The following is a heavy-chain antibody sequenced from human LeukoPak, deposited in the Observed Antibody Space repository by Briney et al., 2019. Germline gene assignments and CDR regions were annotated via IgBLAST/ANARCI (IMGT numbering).Heavy chain of an antibody. D-gene: IGHD2-15*01. J-gene: IGHJ5*02. Sequence: SETLSLTCTVSGGSITSSGYYWSWIRQHPGEGLEWIGYIYYSGSTNYNPSLKSRVTISVDWSKNQFSLRLTSVTAADTAVYFCAREYCGGGSCGRFDPWGQGTLVTVSS. CDR2: IYYSGST. CDR1: GGSITSSGYY. V-gene: IGHV4-31*03. CDR3: AREYCGGGSCGRFDP.